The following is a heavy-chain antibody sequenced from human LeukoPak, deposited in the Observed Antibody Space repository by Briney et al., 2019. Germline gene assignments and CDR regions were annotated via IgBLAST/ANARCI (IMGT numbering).Heavy chain of an antibody. V-gene: IGHV3-30*04. CDR3: AKDGANDYVWGSYRYISFGYYYGMDV. J-gene: IGHJ6*02. Sequence: GGSLRLSCAASGFTFSSYAMHWVRQAPGKGLEWVAVISYDGSNKYYADSVKGRFTISRDNSKNTLYLQMNSLRAEDTAVYYCAKDGANDYVWGSYRYISFGYYYGMDVWGQGTTVTVSS. CDR2: ISYDGSNK. D-gene: IGHD3-16*02. CDR1: GFTFSSYA.